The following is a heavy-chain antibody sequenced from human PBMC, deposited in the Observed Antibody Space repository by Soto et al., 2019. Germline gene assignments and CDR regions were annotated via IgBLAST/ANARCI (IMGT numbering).Heavy chain of an antibody. J-gene: IGHJ6*02. CDR1: GFTFSRYA. Sequence: GGSLRLSCAASGFTFSRYAMSWVRQAPGKGLEWVSTVTGGGHTTYNADSVNGRFTISRDNSRNTLYLQMNNLRAEDTAIYYCASSSGDLDVYGMDIWGPGTTVTVSS. V-gene: IGHV3-23*01. CDR3: ASSSGDLDVYGMDI. D-gene: IGHD3-10*01. CDR2: VTGGGHTT.